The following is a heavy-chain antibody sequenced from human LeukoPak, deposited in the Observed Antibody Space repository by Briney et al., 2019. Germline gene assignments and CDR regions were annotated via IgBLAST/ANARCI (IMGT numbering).Heavy chain of an antibody. J-gene: IGHJ4*02. CDR2: IHPSDSYT. D-gene: IGHD2-2*01. Sequence: GESLKISCKGSGYSFISYWINWVRQMPGKGLEWMGRIHPSDSYTNYSPSFQGHVTISADKSISTAYLQWSSLKASDTAMYYCATGYCTSTSCSYYFDYWGQGTLVTVSS. V-gene: IGHV5-10-1*01. CDR1: GYSFISYW. CDR3: ATGYCTSTSCSYYFDY.